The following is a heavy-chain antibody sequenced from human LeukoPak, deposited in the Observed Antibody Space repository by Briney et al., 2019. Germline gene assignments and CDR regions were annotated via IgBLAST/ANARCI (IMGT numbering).Heavy chain of an antibody. V-gene: IGHV4-34*01. J-gene: IGHJ4*02. Sequence: SQTLSLTCAVYGGSFSDYYWSWIRQPPGKGLEWIGEINHSGSTNYNPSLKSRVTISVDTSKNQFSLKLSSVTAADTAVYYCARGGIAVAGFDYWGQGTLVTVSS. D-gene: IGHD6-19*01. CDR3: ARGGIAVAGFDY. CDR1: GGSFSDYY. CDR2: INHSGST.